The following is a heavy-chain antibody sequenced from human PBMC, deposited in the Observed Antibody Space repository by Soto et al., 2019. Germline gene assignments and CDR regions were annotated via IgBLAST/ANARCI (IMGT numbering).Heavy chain of an antibody. J-gene: IGHJ6*02. CDR3: ARHGVDGGNMDV. Sequence: PSETLSLTCTVSGGSISSYYWSWIRQPPGKGLEWIGYIYYSGSTNYNPSLKSRVTISVDTSKNQFSLKLSSVTAADTAVYYCARHGVDGGNMDVWGQGTTVTVSS. CDR1: GGSISSYY. V-gene: IGHV4-59*01. D-gene: IGHD4-17*01. CDR2: IYYSGST.